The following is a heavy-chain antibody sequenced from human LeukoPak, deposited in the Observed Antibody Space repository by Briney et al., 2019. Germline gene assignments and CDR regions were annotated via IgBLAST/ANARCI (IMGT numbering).Heavy chain of an antibody. D-gene: IGHD5-24*01. J-gene: IGHJ4*02. Sequence: GRSLRLSCAASGFTFSSYGMHWVRQAPGKGLEWVAVIWYGGSNKYYADSVKGRFTISRDNSKNTLYLQMNSLRAEDTAVYYCAKDESYNSLAPNYYFDYWGQGTLVTVSS. V-gene: IGHV3-30*18. CDR1: GFTFSSYG. CDR2: IWYGGSNK. CDR3: AKDESYNSLAPNYYFDY.